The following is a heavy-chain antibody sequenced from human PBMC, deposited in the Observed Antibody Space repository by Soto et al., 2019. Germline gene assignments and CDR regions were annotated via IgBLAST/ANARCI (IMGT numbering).Heavy chain of an antibody. V-gene: IGHV4-30-2*01. Sequence: QLQLQESGSGLVKPSQTLSLTCAVSGGSISSGTYSWSWIRQPPGKGLEWIGYVHHSGGTYSNPSLKSRVTISVDTSKNQFSLKLSSVTAADTAVYYCARGNYYDSSAYYYWGQGTLVTVSS. CDR2: VHHSGGT. J-gene: IGHJ4*02. CDR1: GGSISSGTYS. CDR3: ARGNYYDSSAYYY. D-gene: IGHD3-22*01.